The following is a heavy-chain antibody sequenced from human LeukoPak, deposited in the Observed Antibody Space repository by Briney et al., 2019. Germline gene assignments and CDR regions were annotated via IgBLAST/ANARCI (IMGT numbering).Heavy chain of an antibody. CDR2: ICGSGGST. Sequence: PGGSLRLSCAASGFTFSSYAMSWVRQAPGKGLEWVSAICGSGGSTYYADSVKGRFTISRDNSKNTLYLQMNSLRAEDTAVYYCAKDTGYGSGSYYKVWFDPWAREPWSPSPQ. CDR1: GFTFSSYA. D-gene: IGHD3-10*01. J-gene: IGHJ5*02. CDR3: AKDTGYGSGSYYKVWFDP. V-gene: IGHV3-23*01.